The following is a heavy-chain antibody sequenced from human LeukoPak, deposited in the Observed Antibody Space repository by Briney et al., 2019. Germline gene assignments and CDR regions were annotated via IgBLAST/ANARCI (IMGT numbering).Heavy chain of an antibody. CDR3: AREGSKLNYYYGMDV. CDR2: INPNSGGT. CDR1: GYTFTGYY. V-gene: IGHV1-2*02. Sequence: ASVKVSCKASGYTFTGYYMHWVRQAPGQGLEWMGWINPNSGGTNYAQKFQGRVTMTRDTSISTAYMELSRLRSDDTAVYYCAREGSKLNYYYGMDVWGQGTTVTVSS. D-gene: IGHD6-6*01. J-gene: IGHJ6*02.